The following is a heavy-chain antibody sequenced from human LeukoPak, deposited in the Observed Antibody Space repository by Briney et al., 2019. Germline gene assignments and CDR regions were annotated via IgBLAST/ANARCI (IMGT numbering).Heavy chain of an antibody. V-gene: IGHV1-46*01. Sequence: ASVKVSCKASGYTFTSYYMHWMRQAPGRGLEWMGIINPSGGSTSYAQKFQGRVTMTRDTSTSTVYMELSSLRSEDTAVYYCAREYSSGWYIYGMDVWGQGTTVTVSS. CDR3: AREYSSGWYIYGMDV. CDR2: INPSGGST. J-gene: IGHJ6*02. CDR1: GYTFTSYY. D-gene: IGHD6-19*01.